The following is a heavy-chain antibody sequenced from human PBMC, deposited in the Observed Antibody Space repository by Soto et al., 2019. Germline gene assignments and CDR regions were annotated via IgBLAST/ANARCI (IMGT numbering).Heavy chain of an antibody. CDR3: ARNPSIYVWGSYRNFYGMDV. CDR2: IDPSDSYT. Sequence: ESLKISFKGSGYSFTSYWISWVRQMPGKGLEWMGRIDPSDSYTNYSPSFQGHVTISADKSISTAYLQWSSLKASDTAMYYCARNPSIYVWGSYRNFYGMDVWGQGTTVTVSS. J-gene: IGHJ6*02. V-gene: IGHV5-10-1*01. D-gene: IGHD3-16*02. CDR1: GYSFTSYW.